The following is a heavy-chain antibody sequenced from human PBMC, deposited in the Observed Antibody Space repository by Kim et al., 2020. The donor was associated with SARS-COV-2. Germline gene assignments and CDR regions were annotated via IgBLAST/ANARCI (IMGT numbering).Heavy chain of an antibody. D-gene: IGHD3-22*01. CDR3: ARDSGVYYYDSSGYYFGY. Sequence: ASVKVSCKASGYTFTSYYMHWVRQAPGQGLEWMGIINPSGRSTSYAQKFQGRVTMTRDTSTSTVYMELSSLRSEDTAVYYCARDSGVYYYDSSGYYFGYWGQGTLVTVSS. J-gene: IGHJ4*02. CDR1: GYTFTSYY. V-gene: IGHV1-46*01. CDR2: INPSGRST.